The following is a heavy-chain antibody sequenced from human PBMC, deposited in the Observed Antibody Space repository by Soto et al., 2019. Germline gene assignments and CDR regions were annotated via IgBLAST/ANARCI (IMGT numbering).Heavy chain of an antibody. CDR2: IKSKTDGGTT. V-gene: IGHV3-15*07. D-gene: IGHD3-10*01. CDR3: TTSGDYGSGSDIYGMDV. Sequence: EVQLVESGGGLVKPGGSLRLSCAASGFTFSNAWMNWVRQAPGKGLEWVGRIKSKTDGGTTDYAAPVKARFTISRDDSKNTLYLQMNSLKTEDTAVYYCTTSGDYGSGSDIYGMDVWGQGTTVTVSS. CDR1: GFTFSNAW. J-gene: IGHJ6*02.